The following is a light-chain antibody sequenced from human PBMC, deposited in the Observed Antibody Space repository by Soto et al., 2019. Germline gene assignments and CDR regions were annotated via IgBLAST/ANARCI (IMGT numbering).Light chain of an antibody. CDR1: QSVSSY. J-gene: IGKJ2*03. V-gene: IGKV3-20*01. CDR2: GAS. CDR3: LHDALFPYS. Sequence: EIVLTQSPGTLSLSPGERATLSCRASQSVSSYLAWYQQKPGQAPRLLIYGASTRATGIPDRFSGSGSGTDFTPTISGLQPEDFATYYCLHDALFPYSFGQGTRLEI.